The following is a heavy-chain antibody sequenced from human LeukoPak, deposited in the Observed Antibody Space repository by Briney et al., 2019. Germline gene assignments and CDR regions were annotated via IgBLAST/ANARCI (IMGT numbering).Heavy chain of an antibody. Sequence: IASISPTATTYYTPSLNSRVTISVDRSKNQFSLKLSSVTAADTAVYYCARVSSWGIAQVWGQGTLVTVSS. D-gene: IGHD6-13*01. CDR3: ARVSSWGIAQV. CDR2: ISPTATT. J-gene: IGHJ4*02. V-gene: IGHV4-30-2*01.